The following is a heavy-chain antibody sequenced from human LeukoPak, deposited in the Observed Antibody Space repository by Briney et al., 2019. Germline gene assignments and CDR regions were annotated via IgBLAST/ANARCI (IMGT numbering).Heavy chain of an antibody. Sequence: GASVKVSCKASGGTFSSYAISWVRQAPGQGLEWMGGIIPIFGTANYAQKFQGRVTITADESASTAYMELSSLRSEDTAVYYCARDHGSGWYYFDYWGQGTLVTVFS. CDR2: IIPIFGTA. CDR1: GGTFSSYA. V-gene: IGHV1-69*01. J-gene: IGHJ4*02. D-gene: IGHD6-19*01. CDR3: ARDHGSGWYYFDY.